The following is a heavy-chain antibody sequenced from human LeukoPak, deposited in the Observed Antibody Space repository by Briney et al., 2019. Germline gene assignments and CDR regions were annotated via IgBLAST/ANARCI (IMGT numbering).Heavy chain of an antibody. J-gene: IGHJ4*02. Sequence: GASVKVSCKASGGTFSSYAISWVRQAPGRGLEWMGGIIPIFGTANYAQKFQGRVTITADESTSTAYMELSSLRSEDTAVYYCAREGLLWFGERNLFDYWGQGTLVTVSS. CDR1: GGTFSSYA. CDR2: IIPIFGTA. V-gene: IGHV1-69*13. D-gene: IGHD3-10*01. CDR3: AREGLLWFGERNLFDY.